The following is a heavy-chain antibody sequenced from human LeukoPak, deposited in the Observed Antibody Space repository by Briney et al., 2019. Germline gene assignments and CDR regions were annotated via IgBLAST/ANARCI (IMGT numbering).Heavy chain of an antibody. J-gene: IGHJ4*02. CDR3: ARGSGRSRETYYYDSSGYYREVVYFDY. V-gene: IGHV4-39*07. D-gene: IGHD3-22*01. Sequence: SQTLSLTCTVSGGSISSGGYYWGWIRQPPGKGLEWIGSIYHSGSTYYNPSLKSRVTISVDTSKNQFSLKLSSVTAADTAVYYCARGSGRSRETYYYDSSGYYREVVYFDYWGQGTLVTVSS. CDR1: GGSISSGGYY. CDR2: IYHSGST.